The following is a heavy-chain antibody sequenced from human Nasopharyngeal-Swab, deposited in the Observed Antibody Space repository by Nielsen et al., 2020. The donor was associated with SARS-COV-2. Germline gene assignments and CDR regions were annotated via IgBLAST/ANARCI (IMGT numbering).Heavy chain of an antibody. CDR1: GFTFSSYG. J-gene: IGHJ6*02. CDR3: ARDGVRPGYSSGWKYYYYGMDV. V-gene: IGHV3-30*03. CDR2: ISYDGSNK. D-gene: IGHD6-19*01. Sequence: GESLKISCAASGFTFSSYGMHWVSQAPGKGLEWVAVISYDGSNKNYADSVKGRFTISRDNSKNTLYLQMNSLRAEDTAVYYCARDGVRPGYSSGWKYYYYGMDVWGQGTTVTVSS.